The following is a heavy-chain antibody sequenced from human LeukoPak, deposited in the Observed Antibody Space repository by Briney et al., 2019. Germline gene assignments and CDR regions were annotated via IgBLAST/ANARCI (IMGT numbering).Heavy chain of an antibody. Sequence: ASVKVSCKASGYSFTSYGISWVRQAPGQGLEWMGWISGYNSNTNYAQKLQGRVTMTTDTSTSTAYMELRSLRSDDTAVYFCARDSATGTTTFVDYWGQGTLVTVSS. CDR1: GYSFTSYG. J-gene: IGHJ4*02. V-gene: IGHV1-18*01. CDR3: ARDSATGTTTFVDY. CDR2: ISGYNSNT. D-gene: IGHD1-1*01.